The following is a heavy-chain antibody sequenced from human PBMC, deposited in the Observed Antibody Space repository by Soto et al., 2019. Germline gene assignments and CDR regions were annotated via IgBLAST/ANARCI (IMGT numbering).Heavy chain of an antibody. J-gene: IGHJ6*02. D-gene: IGHD6-13*01. V-gene: IGHV4-39*01. CDR1: GRSISSSSYY. Sequence: SETLSLTCTVSGRSISSSSYYWGWIRQPPGKGLEWIGSIYYSGSTYYNPSLKSRVTISVDTSKNQFSLKLSSVTAADTPVYYCPRHYPEAGPPGEYHYYGMDVWRQGITVNVSS. CDR3: PRHYPEAGPPGEYHYYGMDV. CDR2: IYYSGST.